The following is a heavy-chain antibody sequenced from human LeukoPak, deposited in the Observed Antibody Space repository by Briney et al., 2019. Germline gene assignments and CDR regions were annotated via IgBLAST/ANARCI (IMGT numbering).Heavy chain of an antibody. D-gene: IGHD2-15*01. V-gene: IGHV4-34*01. CDR3: ARDGRSSLVFDY. J-gene: IGHJ4*02. Sequence: PSETLSLTCAVYGGSFSGYYWSWIRQPPGKGLEWIGEINHSGSTNYNPSLKSRVTISVDTSKNQFSLKLSSVTTADTAVYYCARDGRSSLVFDYWGQGTLVTVSS. CDR1: GGSFSGYY. CDR2: INHSGST.